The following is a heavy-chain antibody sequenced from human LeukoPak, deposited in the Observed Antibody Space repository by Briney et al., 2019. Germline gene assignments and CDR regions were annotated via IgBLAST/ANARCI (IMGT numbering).Heavy chain of an antibody. CDR1: GFTFSSYS. CDR2: ISSSSSYI. J-gene: IGHJ6*03. V-gene: IGHV3-21*01. CDR3: ARDHPGSSSAYYYYYYMDV. D-gene: IGHD6-6*01. Sequence: GGSLRLSCAASGFTFSSYSMNWVRQAPGKGLEWVSSISSSSSYIYYADSVKGRFTISRDNAKNSLYLQMNSLRAEDTAVYYCARDHPGSSSAYYYYYYMDVWGKGTTVTVSS.